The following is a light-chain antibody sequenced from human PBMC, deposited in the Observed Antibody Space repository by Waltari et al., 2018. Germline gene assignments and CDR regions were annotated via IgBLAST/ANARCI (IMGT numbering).Light chain of an antibody. J-gene: IGKJ3*01. CDR2: GAS. CDR3: QQYNSWPPIFT. CDR1: QSISNN. V-gene: IGKV3-15*01. Sequence: EIVMTQSPVTLSLSPGERATLSCRASQSISNNLAWYQPKPGQAPRLLIYGASTRATGIPARFSGSGSGTEFTLTISSLQSEDFAVYYCQQYNSWPPIFTFGPGTKADIK.